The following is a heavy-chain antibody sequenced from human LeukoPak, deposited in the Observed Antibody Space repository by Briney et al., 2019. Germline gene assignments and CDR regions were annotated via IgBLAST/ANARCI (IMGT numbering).Heavy chain of an antibody. D-gene: IGHD3-22*01. CDR2: ISGSGGST. CDR1: GFTFSSYA. CDR3: AKSGYYDSSAYFDY. Sequence: GGSLRLSCAASGFTFSSYAMSWVRQAPGKGLEWVSAISGSGGSTFYADSVKGRFTISRDNSRNTLYLQMNSLRAEDTAVYYCAKSGYYDSSAYFDYWGQGTLVTVSS. J-gene: IGHJ4*02. V-gene: IGHV3-23*01.